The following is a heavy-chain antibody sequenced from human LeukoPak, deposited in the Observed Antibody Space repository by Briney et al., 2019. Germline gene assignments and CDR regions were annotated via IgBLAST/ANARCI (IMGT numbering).Heavy chain of an antibody. CDR3: AKVPIVGATRGYFDY. CDR1: GFTFADYA. D-gene: IGHD1-26*01. J-gene: IGHJ4*02. V-gene: IGHV3-9*01. CDR2: ISWNSGAK. Sequence: GGSLRLSCAASGFTFADYAMHWVRQAPGKGLEWLSGISWNSGAKIYADSVKGRFTISRDNAKNSLNLQMDSLRAEDTALYYCAKVPIVGATRGYFDYWGQGTLVTVSS.